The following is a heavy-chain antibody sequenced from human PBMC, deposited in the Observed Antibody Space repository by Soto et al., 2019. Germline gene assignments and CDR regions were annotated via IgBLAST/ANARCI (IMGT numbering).Heavy chain of an antibody. V-gene: IGHV4-30-4*01. CDR1: GGSVSSGYNY. CDR2: ISGSGST. Sequence: TLSLTCTVSGGSVSSGYNYWSWIRQSPGKGLEWIGYISGSGSTGYNPSLKNRLTMSVDRSKNQFTLRLTSVAAADTAVYFCATESGSTYGYFDYWGQGTQVTVSS. J-gene: IGHJ4*02. CDR3: ATESGSTYGYFDY. D-gene: IGHD5-18*01.